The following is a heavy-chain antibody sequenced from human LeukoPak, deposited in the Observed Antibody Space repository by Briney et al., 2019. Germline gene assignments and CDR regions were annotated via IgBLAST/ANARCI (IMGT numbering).Heavy chain of an antibody. CDR3: ARAYYYDSSGPMDV. CDR2: IYYSGST. J-gene: IGHJ6*03. CDR1: GGSFSGYY. V-gene: IGHV4-34*01. Sequence: PSETLSLTCAVYGGSFSGYYWSWIRQPPGKGLEWIGSIYYSGSTYYNPSLKSRVTISVDTSKNQFSLKLSSVTAADTAVFYCARAYYYDSSGPMDVWGKGTTVTVSS. D-gene: IGHD3-22*01.